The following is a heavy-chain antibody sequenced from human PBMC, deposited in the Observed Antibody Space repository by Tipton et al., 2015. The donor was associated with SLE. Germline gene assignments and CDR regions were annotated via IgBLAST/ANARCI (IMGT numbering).Heavy chain of an antibody. CDR3: AKESPYCSGGNCREYYFDY. V-gene: IGHV3-23*01. J-gene: IGHJ4*02. CDR2: VSNNGGRL. Sequence: SLRLSCAASGFTFNRYWMHWVRQAPGKGLEWVSAVSNNGGRLYYTDSVKGRFTIPRDNSKDTLYLQMSSLRAEDTAVYYCAKESPYCSGGNCREYYFDYWGQGALVTVSS. CDR1: GFTFNRYW. D-gene: IGHD2-15*01.